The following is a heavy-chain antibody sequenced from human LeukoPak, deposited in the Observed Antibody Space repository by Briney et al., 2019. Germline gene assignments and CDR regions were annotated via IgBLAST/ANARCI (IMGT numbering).Heavy chain of an antibody. J-gene: IGHJ4*02. CDR2: IIPIFGTA. Sequence: GASVKVSCKASGGTFSSYAISWVRQAPGQGLEWMGGIIPIFGTANYAQKFQGRVTITTDESTSAAYMELSSLRSEDTAVYYCARDDYYYDGSGYLARDWGQGTLVTVSS. CDR1: GGTFSSYA. D-gene: IGHD3-22*01. CDR3: ARDDYYYDGSGYLARD. V-gene: IGHV1-69*05.